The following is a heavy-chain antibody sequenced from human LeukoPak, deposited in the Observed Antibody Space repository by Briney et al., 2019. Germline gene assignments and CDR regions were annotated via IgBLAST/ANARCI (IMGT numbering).Heavy chain of an antibody. Sequence: ASVKVSCKASGYTFTGSYMHWVRQAPGQGLEWMGWINPNSGGTNYAQKFQGWVTMTRDTSISTAYMELSRLRSDDTAVYYCARGGITGTTRGPTRLNDAFDIWGQGTMVTVSS. D-gene: IGHD1-20*01. V-gene: IGHV1-2*04. J-gene: IGHJ3*02. CDR1: GYTFTGSY. CDR2: INPNSGGT. CDR3: ARGGITGTTRGPTRLNDAFDI.